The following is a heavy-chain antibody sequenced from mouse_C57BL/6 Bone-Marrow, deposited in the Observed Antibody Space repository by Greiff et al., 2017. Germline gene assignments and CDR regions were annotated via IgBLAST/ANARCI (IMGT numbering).Heavy chain of an antibody. D-gene: IGHD2-5*01. CDR2: IHPNSGST. V-gene: IGHV1-64*01. CDR1: GYTFTSYW. Sequence: QVQLQQPGAELVKPGASVKLSCKASGYTFTSYWMHWVKQRPGQGLEWIGMIHPNSGSTNYNEKFKSKATLTVDKSSSTAYMQLSSLTSEDSAVYYGARPPYSNYGGPYWYFDVWGTGTTVTVSS. J-gene: IGHJ1*03. CDR3: ARPPYSNYGGPYWYFDV.